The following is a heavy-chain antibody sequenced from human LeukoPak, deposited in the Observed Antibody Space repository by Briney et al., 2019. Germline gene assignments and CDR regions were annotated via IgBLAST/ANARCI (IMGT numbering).Heavy chain of an antibody. CDR2: ISGSGGST. CDR3: ARNVSGQYFDI. Sequence: HTGGSLRLSCAASGFTFSSYAMSWVRQAPGKGLEWVSAISGSGGSTYYADSVKGRFTISRDNSKNTLYLQMNSLRAEDTAVYYCARNVSGQYFDIWGRGTLVTVSS. V-gene: IGHV3-23*01. J-gene: IGHJ2*01. D-gene: IGHD2/OR15-2a*01. CDR1: GFTFSSYA.